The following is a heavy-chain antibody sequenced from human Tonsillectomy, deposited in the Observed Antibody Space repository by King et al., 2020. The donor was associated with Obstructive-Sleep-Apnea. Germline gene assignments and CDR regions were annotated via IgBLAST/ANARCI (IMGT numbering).Heavy chain of an antibody. CDR3: ARGRDLYYDSSGIDY. CDR2: IYYSGST. D-gene: IGHD3-22*01. CDR1: GVSISSYY. J-gene: IGHJ4*02. Sequence: VQLQESGPRLVKPSETLSLICTVSGVSISSYYWSWIRQPSGKGLEWIGFIYYSGSTNYKPSLKSRVTISVDTSKNQFSLKLSSVTAADTAVYYCARGRDLYYDSSGIDYWGQGTLVTVSS. V-gene: IGHV4-59*01.